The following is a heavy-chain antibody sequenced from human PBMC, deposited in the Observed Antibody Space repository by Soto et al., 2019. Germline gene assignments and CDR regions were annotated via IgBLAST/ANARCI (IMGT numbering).Heavy chain of an antibody. D-gene: IGHD3-10*01. CDR1: GFSFNKAW. CDR3: TNLYREGP. CDR2: IKSRTDGGAT. V-gene: IGHV3-15*01. Sequence: EVQLVESGGDLVEPGGSLRLSCAASGFSFNKAWMTWDRQAPGKGLEWVGRIKSRTDGGATEYAPPVNDRFIISRDDSRNMVFLQMNSLKTEDRAVYFCTNLYREGPWGQGTLVTVSS. J-gene: IGHJ5*02.